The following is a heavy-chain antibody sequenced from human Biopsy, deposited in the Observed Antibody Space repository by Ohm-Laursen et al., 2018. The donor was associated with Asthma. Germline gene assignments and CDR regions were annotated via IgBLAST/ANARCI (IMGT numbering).Heavy chain of an antibody. CDR3: ARTYYDFLTGQVNDAFDM. D-gene: IGHD3-9*01. Sequence: ASVKVSCNASGCTFINYAIHWVRQAPGQRLEWMGWINAGNGNTKYSQKFQGRVTISRDTSASTAYMDLSSLRSEDTAVYYCARTYYDFLTGQVNDAFDMWGQGTMVTVSS. CDR2: INAGNGNT. V-gene: IGHV1-3*01. CDR1: GCTFINYA. J-gene: IGHJ3*02.